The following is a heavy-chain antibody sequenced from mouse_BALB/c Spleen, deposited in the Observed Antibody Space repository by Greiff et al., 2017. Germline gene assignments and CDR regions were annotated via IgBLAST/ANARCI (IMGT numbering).Heavy chain of an antibody. Sequence: VQLQQSGAELVRPGASVKLSCKASGYTFTSYWINWVKQRPGQGLEWIGNIYPSDSYTNYNQKFKDKATLTVDKSSSTAYMQLSSPTSEDSAVYYCTRDDYFDYWGQGTTLTVSS. CDR2: IYPSDSYT. CDR3: TRDDYFDY. V-gene: IGHV1-69*02. CDR1: GYTFTSYW. J-gene: IGHJ2*01.